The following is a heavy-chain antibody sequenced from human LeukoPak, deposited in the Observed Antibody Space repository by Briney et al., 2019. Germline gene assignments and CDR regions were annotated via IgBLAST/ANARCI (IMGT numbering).Heavy chain of an antibody. J-gene: IGHJ3*02. D-gene: IGHD2/OR15-2a*01. CDR2: IYYSGST. CDR1: GGSISSYY. CDR3: ARLTVLRAFDI. V-gene: IGHV4-59*08. Sequence: SETLSLTCTVSGGSISSYYWSWIRKPQGKGLEWIGYIYYSGSTNYNPSLKSRVTISVDTSKNQFSLKLSSVTAADTAVYYCARLTVLRAFDIWGQGTMVTVSS.